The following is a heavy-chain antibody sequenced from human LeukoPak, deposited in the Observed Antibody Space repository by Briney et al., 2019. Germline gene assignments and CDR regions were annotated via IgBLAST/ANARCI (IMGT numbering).Heavy chain of an antibody. V-gene: IGHV3-23*01. J-gene: IGHJ4*02. CDR2: ISGSGAGI. Sequence: GGSLRLSCAASGFTFSTYAMSWVRQAPGKGLEWVSSISGSGAGIYYTDSVKGRFTISRDNSKNTLYLQMNSLRAADTAVYYCARGSGYSYAFTGRERTKSRLDYWGQGTLVTVSS. CDR3: ARGSGYSYAFTGRERTKSRLDY. D-gene: IGHD5-18*01. CDR1: GFTFSTYA.